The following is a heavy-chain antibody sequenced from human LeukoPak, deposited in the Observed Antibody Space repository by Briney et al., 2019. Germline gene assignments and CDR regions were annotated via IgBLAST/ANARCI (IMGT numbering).Heavy chain of an antibody. CDR2: ISYDGSNK. J-gene: IGHJ6*02. CDR3: AKDSGVKTDYYYYGMDV. D-gene: IGHD7-27*01. V-gene: IGHV3-30*18. Sequence: GRSLRLSCAASGFTFSSYGMHWVRQAPGKGLEWVAVISYDGSNKYYADSVKGRFTISRDNSKNTLYLQMNSLRAEDTAVYYCAKDSGVKTDYYYYGMDVWGQGTTVTVSS. CDR1: GFTFSSYG.